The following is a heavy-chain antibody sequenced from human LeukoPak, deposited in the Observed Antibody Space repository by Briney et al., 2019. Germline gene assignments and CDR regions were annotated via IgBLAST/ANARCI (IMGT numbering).Heavy chain of an antibody. D-gene: IGHD1-26*01. J-gene: IGHJ4*02. CDR1: GFTFSSYA. V-gene: IGHV3-30-3*01. CDR3: ARDRVGATFDYFDY. CDR2: ISYDGSNK. Sequence: PGGFLRLSCAASGFTFSSYAMHWVRQAPGKGLEWVAVISYDGSNKYYADSVKGRFTISRDNSKNTLYLQMNSLRAEDTAVYYCARDRVGATFDYFDYWGQGTLVTVSS.